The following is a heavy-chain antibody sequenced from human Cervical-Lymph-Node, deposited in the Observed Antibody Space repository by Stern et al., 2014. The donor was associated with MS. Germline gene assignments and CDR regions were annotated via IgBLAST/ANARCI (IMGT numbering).Heavy chain of an antibody. D-gene: IGHD2-2*01. CDR3: ARDNDIVVLPAALDY. J-gene: IGHJ4*02. CDR2: IWYDGSNK. CDR1: GFTFSSYG. V-gene: IGHV3-33*01. Sequence: QMQLVQSGGGVVQPGRSLRLSCAASGFTFSSYGMHWVRQAPGKGLEWVAVIWYDGSNKYYADSVKGRFTISRDNSKNTLYLQMNTLRAEDTAVYYCARDNDIVVLPAALDYWGQGTLVTVSS.